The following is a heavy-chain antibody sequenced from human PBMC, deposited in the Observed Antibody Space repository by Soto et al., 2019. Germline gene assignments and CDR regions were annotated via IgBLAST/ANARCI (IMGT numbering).Heavy chain of an antibody. D-gene: IGHD2-21*01. CDR2: IYPADSDT. CDR1: GYSFTSYW. Sequence: GESLKISCKCSGYSFTSYWIGWVRQMPGKGLEWMGIIYPADSDTRYSPAFQGQVTITADKSISTAYLQWRSLKASDTAMYYCARLSISDSSHFDYWGQGTQVTVSS. J-gene: IGHJ4*01. V-gene: IGHV5-51*01. CDR3: ARLSISDSSHFDY.